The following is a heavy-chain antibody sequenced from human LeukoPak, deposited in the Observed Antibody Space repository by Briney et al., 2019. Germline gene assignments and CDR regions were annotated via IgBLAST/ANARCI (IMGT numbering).Heavy chain of an antibody. CDR3: VRQAVHLKNWFDP. CDR2: IYPGDSDT. CDR1: GYNFTSYW. J-gene: IGHJ5*02. Sequence: GEPLKISCKGSGYNFTSYWIGWVRQMPGKGLEWMGIIYPGDSDTRYSPSFQGQVTISADKSISTAYLQWSSLKASDTAMYYCVRQAVHLKNWFDPWGQGTLVTVSS. D-gene: IGHD1-1*01. V-gene: IGHV5-51*01.